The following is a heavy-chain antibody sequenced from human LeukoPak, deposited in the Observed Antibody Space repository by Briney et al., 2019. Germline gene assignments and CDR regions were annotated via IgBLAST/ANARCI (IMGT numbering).Heavy chain of an antibody. CDR3: ATSGGFVLPNAITGNWYMDV. D-gene: IGHD2-2*01. Sequence: PGGSLRLSCGASGFTFSDYSMIWVRHAPGKGLAWVASITSAGGYTYYADSVKGRFTISRDNAQNSLFLQMNSLRAEDTAVYFCATSGGFVLPNAITGNWYMDVWGRGTSVTVSS. V-gene: IGHV3-21*01. J-gene: IGHJ6*03. CDR1: GFTFSDYS. CDR2: ITSAGGYT.